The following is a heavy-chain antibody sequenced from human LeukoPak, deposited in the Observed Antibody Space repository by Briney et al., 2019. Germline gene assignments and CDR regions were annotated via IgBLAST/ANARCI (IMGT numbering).Heavy chain of an antibody. D-gene: IGHD3-10*01. CDR1: GFAFSSYA. CDR2: IGGNGLRT. CDR3: AQQYYYGSGSCLRY. Sequence: GGSLRLSCAASGFAFSSYAMSWVRQAPGKGLEWVSCIGGNGLRTYYADSVKGRFTISRHNSKYTLYLQVNSLRVEDTAVYYCAQQYYYGSGSCLRYWGQGTLVTVSS. J-gene: IGHJ4*02. V-gene: IGHV3-23*01.